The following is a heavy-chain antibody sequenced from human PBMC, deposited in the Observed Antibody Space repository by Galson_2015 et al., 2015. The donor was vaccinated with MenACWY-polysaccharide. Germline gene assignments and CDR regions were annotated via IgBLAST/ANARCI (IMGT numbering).Heavy chain of an antibody. CDR3: ARSYCDRTTCYGMDV. Sequence: SLRLSCAASGFTFSSYAMHWVRQAPGKGLEWVAVISYDATNKYYADSVKGRFTISRDNSNNALYLQMSSLGPEDTALYYCARSYCDRTTCYGMDVWGQGTTVTVSS. V-gene: IGHV3-30-3*01. CDR1: GFTFSSYA. D-gene: IGHD2/OR15-2a*01. CDR2: ISYDATNK. J-gene: IGHJ6*02.